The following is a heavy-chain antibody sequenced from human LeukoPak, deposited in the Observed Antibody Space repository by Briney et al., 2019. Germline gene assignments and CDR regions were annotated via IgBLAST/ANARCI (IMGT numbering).Heavy chain of an antibody. CDR3: ARLADSSGYYLDY. Sequence: SGESLQISCKGSGYNFTSYWIGWVRQMPGKGLEWMGIIYPGDSDTRYSPSFQGQVTISADKSISTAYLQWSSLKASDSAMFYCARLADSSGYYLDYWGQGTLVTVSS. CDR2: IYPGDSDT. V-gene: IGHV5-51*01. CDR1: GYNFTSYW. D-gene: IGHD3-22*01. J-gene: IGHJ4*02.